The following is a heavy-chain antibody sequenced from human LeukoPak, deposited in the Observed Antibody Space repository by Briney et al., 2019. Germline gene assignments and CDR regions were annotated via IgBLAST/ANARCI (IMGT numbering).Heavy chain of an antibody. J-gene: IGHJ5*02. CDR3: ARVVRIGAALGWFDP. D-gene: IGHD6-13*01. CDR2: IYYSGST. CDR1: GGSIRYSTSY. V-gene: IGHV4-39*07. Sequence: SGTLSLTCTVSGGSIRYSTSYWGWIRQPPGKGLEWIGSIYYSGSTYYNPSLKRRVTISVDTSKNQFSLKLSSVTAADTAVYYCARVVRIGAALGWFDPWGQGTLVTVSS.